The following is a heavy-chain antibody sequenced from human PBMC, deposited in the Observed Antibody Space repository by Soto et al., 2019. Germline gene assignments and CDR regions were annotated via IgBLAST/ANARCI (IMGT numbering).Heavy chain of an antibody. CDR2: ISAYNGNT. V-gene: IGHV1-18*01. CDR3: ARDTDLLTDPFDS. J-gene: IGHJ4*02. CDR1: GYTFTSYG. D-gene: IGHD3-9*01. Sequence: GASVKVSCKASGYTFTSYGISWVRQAPGQGHGWMGWISAYNGNTNYAQKLQGRVTMTTDTSTSTAYMELRSLRSDDTAVYYCARDTDLLTDPFDSWGQGTLVTFSS.